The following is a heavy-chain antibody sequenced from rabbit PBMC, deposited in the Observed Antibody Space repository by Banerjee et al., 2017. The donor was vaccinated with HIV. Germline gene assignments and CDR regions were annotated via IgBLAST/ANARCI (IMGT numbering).Heavy chain of an antibody. Sequence: QEQLEESGGGLVKPEGSLTLTCKASGFTISSSYNMCWVRQAPGKGLEWIGCIYTGSGSTYYASWVISRFTITSNTNQNTVTLQMTSLTAADTATYFCARANYYPYYFGLWGPGTLVTVS. D-gene: IGHD4-1*01. CDR3: ARANYYPYYFGL. V-gene: IGHV1S45*01. CDR1: GFTISSSYN. CDR2: IYTGSGST. J-gene: IGHJ4*01.